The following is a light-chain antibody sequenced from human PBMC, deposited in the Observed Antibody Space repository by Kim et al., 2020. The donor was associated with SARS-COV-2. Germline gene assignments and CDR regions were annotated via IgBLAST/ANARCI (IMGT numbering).Light chain of an antibody. CDR2: QDH. CDR1: RVEGKY. J-gene: IGLJ2*01. Sequence: SYELTQPPSVSVSPGQKATITCSGDRVEGKYVSWYQQKPGQSPVLVIYQDHKRPSGIPERFSGSTSGNTATLTITGSQVLDEADYFCLPGDTNKTLFGGGTRLTVL. CDR3: LPGDTNKTL. V-gene: IGLV3-1*01.